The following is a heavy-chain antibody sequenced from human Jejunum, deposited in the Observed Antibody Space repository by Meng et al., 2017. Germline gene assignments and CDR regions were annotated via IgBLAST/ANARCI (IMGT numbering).Heavy chain of an antibody. V-gene: IGHV3-48*03. CDR3: ARGSFHYYGLDV. Sequence: GESLKISWAASGFTLSSYEMDWVRQAPGKGLEWVSYIRNSGSKIYYADVVKGRFTISRDSAKNSLYLQMGSLRAEDAGVYYCARGSFHYYGLDVWGQGTSVTVSS. J-gene: IGHJ6*02. CDR2: IRNSGSKI. CDR1: GFTLSSYE.